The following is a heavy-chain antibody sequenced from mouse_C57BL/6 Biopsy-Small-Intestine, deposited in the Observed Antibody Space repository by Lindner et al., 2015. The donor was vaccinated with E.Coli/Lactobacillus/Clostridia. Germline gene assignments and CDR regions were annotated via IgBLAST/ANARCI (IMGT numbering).Heavy chain of an antibody. J-gene: IGHJ2*01. Sequence: VQLQESGPGLVKPSQSLSLTCSVTGFSITSGYYWNWIRQFPGNKLEWMGYLSYDGSNNYNPSLKNRISITRDTSKNQFFLEMNSLTAEDTATYYCARYSNYFDYWGQGTTLTVSS. CDR2: LSYDGSN. CDR1: GFSITSGYY. CDR3: ARYSNYFDY. D-gene: IGHD2-5*01. V-gene: IGHV3-6*01.